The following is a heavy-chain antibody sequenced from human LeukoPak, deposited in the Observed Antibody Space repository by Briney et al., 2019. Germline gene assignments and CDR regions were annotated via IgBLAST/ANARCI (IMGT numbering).Heavy chain of an antibody. V-gene: IGHV3-23*01. J-gene: IGHJ4*02. CDR3: AKDRGSYSSSPTGY. CDR1: GFTFSSYA. CDR2: ISGSGGST. Sequence: PGGSLRLSCAASGFTFSSYAMSWVRQAPGKGLEWVSAISGSGGSTYSADSVKGRFTISTDNSKNTLYLQMNSLRAEDTAVYYCAKDRGSYSSSPTGYWGQGTLVTVSS. D-gene: IGHD6-13*01.